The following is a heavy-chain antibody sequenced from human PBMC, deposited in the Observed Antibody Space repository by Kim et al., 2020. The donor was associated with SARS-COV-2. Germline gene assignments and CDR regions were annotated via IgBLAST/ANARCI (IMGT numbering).Heavy chain of an antibody. CDR1: GFTFSSYA. CDR2: ISYDGSNK. D-gene: IGHD3-10*01. CDR3: ARAEGSGSLGGWFDP. Sequence: GGSLRLSCAASGFTFSSYAMHWVRQAPGKGLEWVAVISYDGSNKYYADSVKGRFTISRDNSKNTLYLQMNSLRAEDTAVYYCARAEGSGSLGGWFDPWGQGTLVTVSS. V-gene: IGHV3-30*04. J-gene: IGHJ5*02.